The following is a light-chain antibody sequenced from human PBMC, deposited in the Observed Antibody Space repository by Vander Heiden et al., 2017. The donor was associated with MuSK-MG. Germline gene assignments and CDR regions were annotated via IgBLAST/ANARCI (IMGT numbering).Light chain of an antibody. J-gene: IGLJ2*01. CDR2: QDS. CDR3: QAWDSSHVV. CDR1: KLGDKY. Sequence: SYELPVPPSGPVSPGQTASITCSGDKLGDKYACWYQQKPGQSPVLVIYQDSKRPSGIPERFSGSNSGNTATLTISGTQAMDEAYYYCQAWDSSHVVFGGGTKLTV. V-gene: IGLV3-1*01.